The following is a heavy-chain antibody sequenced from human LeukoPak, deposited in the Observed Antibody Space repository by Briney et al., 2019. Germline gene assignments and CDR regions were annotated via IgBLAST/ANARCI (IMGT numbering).Heavy chain of an antibody. J-gene: IGHJ4*02. CDR1: GASISSYY. CDR2: IDYSGST. V-gene: IGHV4-59*08. Sequence: PSETLSLTCSVSGASISSYYWSWIRQPPGKGLEWIGYIDYSGSTNYSPPLKSRVTISADTSKNQFSLKLTSLTAADTALYFCARHYSSDPFDYWGQGTLVTVSS. CDR3: ARHYSSDPFDY. D-gene: IGHD2-21*01.